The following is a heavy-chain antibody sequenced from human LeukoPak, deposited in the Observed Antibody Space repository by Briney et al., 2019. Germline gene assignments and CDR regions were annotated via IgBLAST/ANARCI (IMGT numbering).Heavy chain of an antibody. D-gene: IGHD1-26*01. Sequence: GGSLRLSCAASGFIFSSYGMHWVRQAPGKGLEGVAFIRYDGSKKYYADSVKGRFTISRDNAKNSLYLQMNSLRAEDTAVYYCARRRDSGSLQHFDYWGQGTLVTVSS. CDR1: GFIFSSYG. CDR3: ARRRDSGSLQHFDY. V-gene: IGHV3-30*02. CDR2: IRYDGSKK. J-gene: IGHJ4*02.